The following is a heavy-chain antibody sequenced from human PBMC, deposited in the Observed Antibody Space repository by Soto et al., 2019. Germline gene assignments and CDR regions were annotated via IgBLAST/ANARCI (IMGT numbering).Heavy chain of an antibody. D-gene: IGHD3-22*01. CDR2: IYYSGST. CDR1: GGSISSGGYY. J-gene: IGHJ4*02. CDR3: ARGRRYYYVSSGYYYSSYFDY. V-gene: IGHV4-31*03. Sequence: QVQLQESGPGLVKPSQTLSLTCTVSGGSISSGGYYWSWIRQHPGKGLEWIGYIYYSGSTYYNPSLKSRVTISVDTSKNQFSLKLSSVTAADTAVYYCARGRRYYYVSSGYYYSSYFDYWGQGTLVTVSS.